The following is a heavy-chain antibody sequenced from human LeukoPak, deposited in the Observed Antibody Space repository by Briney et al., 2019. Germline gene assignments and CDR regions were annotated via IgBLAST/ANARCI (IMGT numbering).Heavy chain of an antibody. CDR1: GFTFSSYG. D-gene: IGHD5-12*01. J-gene: IGHJ6*02. CDR3: AKGTGNSGYDYPYYYGMDV. V-gene: IGHV3-30*18. CDR2: ISYDGSNK. Sequence: GGSLRLSCAASGFTFSSYGMHWVRQAPGKGLEWVAVISYDGSNKYYADSVKGRFTISRDNSKNTLYLQMNSLRAEDTAVYYCAKGTGNSGYDYPYYYGMDVWGQGTTVTVSS.